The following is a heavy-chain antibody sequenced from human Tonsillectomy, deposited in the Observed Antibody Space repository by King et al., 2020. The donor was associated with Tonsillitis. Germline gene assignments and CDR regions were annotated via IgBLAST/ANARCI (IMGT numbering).Heavy chain of an antibody. V-gene: IGHV3-30*18. D-gene: IGHD6-13*01. CDR3: AKDLEGGIGIAAA. Sequence: VQLVESGGGVVQPGRSLRLSCAASGFTFSSYGMHWVRQAPGKGLEWVAVISYDGSNKYYADSVKGRFTISRDNSKKTLYLQMNSLRAEDTAVYYCAKDLEGGIGIAAAWGQGTLVTVSS. CDR1: GFTFSSYG. J-gene: IGHJ5*02. CDR2: ISYDGSNK.